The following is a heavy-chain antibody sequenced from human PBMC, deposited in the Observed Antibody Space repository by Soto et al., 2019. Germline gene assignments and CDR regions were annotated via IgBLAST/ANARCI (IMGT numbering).Heavy chain of an antibody. J-gene: IGHJ4*02. CDR3: VKGSATSRPYYFDH. CDR1: GFSFTNYA. V-gene: IGHV3-23*01. CDR2: IIGAGDDT. Sequence: PGGSLRLSCAASGFSFTNYAMSWVRQAPGKGLEWVSAIIGAGDDTFHADSVKGRLTISRDNSKNTLFLQMNSLRADDTALYYCVKGSATSRPYYFDHWGQGTLVTVSS.